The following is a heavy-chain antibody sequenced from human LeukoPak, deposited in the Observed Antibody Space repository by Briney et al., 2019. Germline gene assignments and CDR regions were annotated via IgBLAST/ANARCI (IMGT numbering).Heavy chain of an antibody. D-gene: IGHD3-22*01. V-gene: IGHV3-48*02. CDR1: GFAFSTYS. Sequence: GGSLRLSCAASGFAFSTYSMNCVRQAPGKGLEWISYISGGSSTMHYADSVRGRFTISRDNAKSSLYLQMNSLRDEDTAVYYCGRDGGHSDSSGYYYSYAFDIWGQGTLVTVSS. J-gene: IGHJ3*02. CDR2: ISGGSSTM. CDR3: GRDGGHSDSSGYYYSYAFDI.